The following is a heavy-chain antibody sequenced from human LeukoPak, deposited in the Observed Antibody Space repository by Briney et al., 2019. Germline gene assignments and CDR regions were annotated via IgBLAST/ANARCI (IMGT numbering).Heavy chain of an antibody. V-gene: IGHV4-61*05. Sequence: SSETLSLTCTVSGGSVSSSSYYWGWIRQPPMKGLEWIGEINHSGYTNDSPSLKSRVTLSIDTSRKQFSLNLRSVTVADTGIYYCTRMTTGHDYWGQGTLVTVSS. D-gene: IGHD4-17*01. CDR1: GGSVSSSSYY. CDR3: TRMTTGHDY. CDR2: INHSGYT. J-gene: IGHJ4*02.